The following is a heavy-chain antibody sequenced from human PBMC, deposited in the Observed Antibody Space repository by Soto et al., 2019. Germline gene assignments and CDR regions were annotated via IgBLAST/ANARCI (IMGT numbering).Heavy chain of an antibody. J-gene: IGHJ6*02. CDR1: GGTFSSYA. CDR3: ARNLRFLEWFRPLPYYYYYGMDV. V-gene: IGHV1-69*13. D-gene: IGHD3-3*01. CDR2: IIPIFGTA. Sequence: GASVKVSCKASGGTFSSYAISWVRQAPGQGLEWMGGIIPIFGTANYAQKFQGRVTITADESTSTAYMELSSLRSEDTAVYYCARNLRFLEWFRPLPYYYYYGMDVWGQGTTVTVSS.